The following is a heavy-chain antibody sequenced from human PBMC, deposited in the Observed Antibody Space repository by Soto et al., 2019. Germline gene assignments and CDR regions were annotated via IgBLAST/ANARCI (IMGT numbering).Heavy chain of an antibody. CDR1: GFTVSSYE. J-gene: IGHJ4*02. CDR2: ISSSGSTI. CDR3: QRQSAMVTTGY. D-gene: IGHD5-18*01. V-gene: IGHV3-48*03. Sequence: SRRLSCAASGFTVSSYEMNWVRQAPVKGLEWVSYISSSGSTIYDADSVKGRFTISRDNAKNSLYLQMNSLRAEDTAVYYRQRQSAMVTTGYWGQGNLVPVSS.